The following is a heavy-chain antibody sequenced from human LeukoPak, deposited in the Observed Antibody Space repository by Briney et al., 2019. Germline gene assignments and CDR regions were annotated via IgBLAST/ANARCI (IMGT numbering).Heavy chain of an antibody. Sequence: GGSLRLSCAASGFTFSSYAMSWVRQAPGKGLEWVSAISGSGGSTYYADSVKGRFTISRDNSKPTLYLQMNSLRVEDTAVYYCAKDPRQDNYYDYWGQGTLVTVSS. CDR3: AKDPRQDNYYDY. D-gene: IGHD6-6*01. J-gene: IGHJ4*02. CDR2: ISGSGGST. V-gene: IGHV3-23*01. CDR1: GFTFSSYA.